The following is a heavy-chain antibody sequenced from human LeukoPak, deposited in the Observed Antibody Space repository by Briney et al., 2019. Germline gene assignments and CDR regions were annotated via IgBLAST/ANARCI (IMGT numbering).Heavy chain of an antibody. V-gene: IGHV3-30*18. CDR3: AKASGYSGYDEGIDY. CDR1: GFTFSSYG. D-gene: IGHD5-12*01. Sequence: PGRSLRLSCAASGFTFSSYGMHWVRQAPGKGLEWVAVISYDGSNKYYADSVKGRFTISRDNSKNTLYLQMNSLRAEDTAVYYCAKASGYSGYDEGIDYWGQGTLVTVSS. J-gene: IGHJ4*02. CDR2: ISYDGSNK.